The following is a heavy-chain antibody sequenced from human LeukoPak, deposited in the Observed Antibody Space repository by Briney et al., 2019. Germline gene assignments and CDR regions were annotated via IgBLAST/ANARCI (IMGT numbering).Heavy chain of an antibody. CDR1: GGSFSGYY. J-gene: IGHJ5*02. CDR3: AGVRLAAAGTRTTSIWFDP. CDR2: INHSGST. Sequence: SETLSLTCAVYGGSFSGYYWSWIRQPPGKGLEWIGEINHSGSTNYNPSLKSRVTISVDTSKNQFSLKLSSVTAADTAVYYCAGVRLAAAGTRTTSIWFDPWGQGTLVTVSS. V-gene: IGHV4-34*01. D-gene: IGHD6-13*01.